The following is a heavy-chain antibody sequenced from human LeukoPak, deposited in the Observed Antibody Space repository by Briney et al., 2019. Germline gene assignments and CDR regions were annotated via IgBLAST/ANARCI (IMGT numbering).Heavy chain of an antibody. Sequence: GWDLRLSGSSTGFDFRNYGMAWVRQAPGKGLDFVSSVNAKGDVTFYADSVKGRFTMSRDNSKNTLYLQMNSLRAEDTAVYYCAKEKGDGLPFDYWGQGTLITVSS. CDR2: VNAKGDVT. J-gene: IGHJ4*02. CDR3: AKEKGDGLPFDY. D-gene: IGHD5-24*01. CDR1: GFDFRNYG. V-gene: IGHV3-23*01.